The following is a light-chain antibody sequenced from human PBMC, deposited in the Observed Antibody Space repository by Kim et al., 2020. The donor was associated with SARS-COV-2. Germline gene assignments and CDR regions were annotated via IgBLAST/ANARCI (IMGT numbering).Light chain of an antibody. J-gene: IGLJ2*01. CDR3: AAWDDSLSGPV. CDR2: RNN. CDR1: SSNIGSNY. Sequence: GQRVTCSCSGSSSNIGSNYVYWYQQLPGTAPKLLIYRNNQRPSGVPDRFSGSKSGTSASPAISGLRSEDEADYYCAAWDDSLSGPVFGGGPQLTVL. V-gene: IGLV1-47*01.